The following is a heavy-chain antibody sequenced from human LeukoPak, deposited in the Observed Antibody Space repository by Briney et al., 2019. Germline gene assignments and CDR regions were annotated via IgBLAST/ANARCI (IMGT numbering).Heavy chain of an antibody. Sequence: GGSLRLSCAASGFTFSSYVMNWVRQAPGKGLEWVSAISGGCGSTYYADSVKGRFTISRDNSKNTLFLRMNSLRAEDTAVYYCAKGGYCSSTSCYVGWFDPWGQGTLVTVSS. D-gene: IGHD2-2*01. V-gene: IGHV3-23*01. CDR2: ISGGCGST. CDR1: GFTFSSYV. J-gene: IGHJ5*02. CDR3: AKGGYCSSTSCYVGWFDP.